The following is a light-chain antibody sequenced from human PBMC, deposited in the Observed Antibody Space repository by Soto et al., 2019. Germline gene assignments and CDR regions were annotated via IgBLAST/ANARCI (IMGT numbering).Light chain of an antibody. J-gene: IGKJ2*02. V-gene: IGKV3D-7*01. CDR2: GAS. CDR1: QTISGNY. Sequence: IALTQSPASLSLSPGESVTLSCRTSQTISGNYLSWYQRRPGQAPRLLIFGASIRATDSPARFSGSGSGRDFTLSITSLEPEDFAVYYCHQYCDLPCTFGHGTKVEMK. CDR3: HQYCDLPCT.